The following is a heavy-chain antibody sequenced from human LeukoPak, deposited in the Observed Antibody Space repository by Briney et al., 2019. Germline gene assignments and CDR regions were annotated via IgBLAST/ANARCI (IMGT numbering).Heavy chain of an antibody. D-gene: IGHD3-3*01. Sequence: GGSLRLSCAGAGFSFSSYGMRWVRQAPGKGLEWVAVISYDGGAKYYADSVKGRFTISRDNAKNSLYLQMNSLRAEDTAVYYCARIGFWSGYNHYWGQGTLVTVSS. CDR1: GFSFSSYG. CDR2: ISYDGGAK. J-gene: IGHJ4*02. CDR3: ARIGFWSGYNHY. V-gene: IGHV3-30*03.